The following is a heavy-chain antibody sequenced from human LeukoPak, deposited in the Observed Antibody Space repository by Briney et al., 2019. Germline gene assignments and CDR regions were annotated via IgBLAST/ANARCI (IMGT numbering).Heavy chain of an antibody. CDR2: INAGNGKT. CDR1: GYTFTNYD. Sequence: ASVKVSCKASGYTFTNYDVHWVRQAPGQRLEWMGWINAGNGKTNYSQRFQGRVTLTRDTSASTVYMELRSLRSEDTAVYYCARGYYDLLTGHVVTYYFDYWGQGTLVTVSS. D-gene: IGHD3-9*01. CDR3: ARGYYDLLTGHVVTYYFDY. J-gene: IGHJ4*02. V-gene: IGHV1-3*01.